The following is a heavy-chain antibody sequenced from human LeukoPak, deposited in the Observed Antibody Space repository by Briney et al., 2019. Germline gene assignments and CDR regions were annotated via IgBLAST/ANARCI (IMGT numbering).Heavy chain of an antibody. CDR3: VSDRETQEQI. V-gene: IGHV3-64D*09. CDR2: ISYNGDST. CDR1: GFTFSRHN. D-gene: IGHD1-26*01. Sequence: GGSLRLSCSGSGFTFSRHNMHWVRQAPVKGLEYVSAISYNGDSTYYVDSVKGKFTISRDNSKNTLDLQMSSLRPEDTAVYYCVSDRETQEQIWGPGTLVTVSS. J-gene: IGHJ3*02.